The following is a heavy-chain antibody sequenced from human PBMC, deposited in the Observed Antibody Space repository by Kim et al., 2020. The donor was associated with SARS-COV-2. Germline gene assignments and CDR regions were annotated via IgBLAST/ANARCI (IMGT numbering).Heavy chain of an antibody. CDR1: GFTFSGST. D-gene: IGHD6-19*01. CDR2: IRSKANSYAT. CDR3: TRVNPIAGGWYDAFDI. V-gene: IGHV3-73*01. J-gene: IGHJ3*02. Sequence: GGSLRLSCAASGFTFSGSTMHWVRQASGKGLEWVGRIRSKANSYATAYAASVKNRSTISRDDSKNTAYLQMNSLKTEDTAVYYCTRVNPIAGGWYDAFDIWGQGTMVTVSS.